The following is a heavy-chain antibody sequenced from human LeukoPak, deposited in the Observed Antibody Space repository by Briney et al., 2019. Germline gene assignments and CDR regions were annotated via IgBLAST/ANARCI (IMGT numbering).Heavy chain of an antibody. J-gene: IGHJ5*02. D-gene: IGHD3-22*01. CDR1: GGSISSGGYS. CDR3: ARGLPNVSTRRGKYNWFDP. V-gene: IGHV4-30-2*01. CDR2: INHSGST. Sequence: SQTLSLTCAVSGGSISSGGYSWSWIRQPPGKGLEWIGEINHSGSTNYNPSLKSRVTISVDTSKNQFSLKLSSVTAADTAVYYCARGLPNVSTRRGKYNWFDPWGQGTLVTVSS.